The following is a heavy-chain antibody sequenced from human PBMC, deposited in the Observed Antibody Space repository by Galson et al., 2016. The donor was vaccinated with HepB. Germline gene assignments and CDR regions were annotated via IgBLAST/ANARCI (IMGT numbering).Heavy chain of an antibody. Sequence: SETLSLTCAVYGGSFNTYYWTWIRQRPGEGLEWIGYIYYSGSTFSNPSLRGRVIISIDLSKNQFSLKLNSVTAADTAVYYCTRAAAYYSDNSGGFDYWGQGILVTVSS. D-gene: IGHD3-22*01. V-gene: IGHV4-34*01. CDR3: TRAAAYYSDNSGGFDY. CDR2: IYYSGST. J-gene: IGHJ4*02. CDR1: GGSFNTYY.